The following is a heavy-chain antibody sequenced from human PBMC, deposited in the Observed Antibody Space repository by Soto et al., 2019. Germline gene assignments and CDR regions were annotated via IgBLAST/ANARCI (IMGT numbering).Heavy chain of an antibody. CDR3: ARRTWRGRADY. CDR1: GFTFSSYA. J-gene: IGHJ4*02. D-gene: IGHD3-3*01. V-gene: IGHV3-23*01. CDR2: IGGSGGDT. Sequence: EVQLLASGGGLVQPGGSLRLSCAASGFTFSSYAMSWVRQAPGKGLEWVSAIGGSGGDTFYADSVKGRFTVSRDNAENTLSLQLNSLRVEDTAIYYCARRTWRGRADYWGQGILVTVSS.